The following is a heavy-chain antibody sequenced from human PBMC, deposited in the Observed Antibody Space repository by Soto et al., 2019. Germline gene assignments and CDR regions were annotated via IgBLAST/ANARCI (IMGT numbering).Heavy chain of an antibody. Sequence: GGSLRLSCAASGFTFSSYGMHWVRQAPGKGLEWVAVISYDGSNKYYADSVKGRFTISRDNSKNTLYLQMNSLRAEDTAVYYCAKDRSPYYDILTDYWGQGTLVTVSS. J-gene: IGHJ4*02. CDR2: ISYDGSNK. V-gene: IGHV3-30*18. D-gene: IGHD3-9*01. CDR1: GFTFSSYG. CDR3: AKDRSPYYDILTDY.